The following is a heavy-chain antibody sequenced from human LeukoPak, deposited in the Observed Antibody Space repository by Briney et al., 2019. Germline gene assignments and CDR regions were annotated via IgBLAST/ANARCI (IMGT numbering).Heavy chain of an antibody. Sequence: ASLKVSCKASGYTFSDYYIHWLRQAPGQGLEWMGWIKPNGGVTNYARNFQGRITMTRDTSISTAFMELSSLRSDDTAVYYCARPSYCGAGCYYYFDYWGQGTLVTVSS. CDR1: GYTFSDYY. V-gene: IGHV1-2*02. J-gene: IGHJ4*02. CDR2: IKPNGGVT. D-gene: IGHD2-21*02. CDR3: ARPSYCGAGCYYYFDY.